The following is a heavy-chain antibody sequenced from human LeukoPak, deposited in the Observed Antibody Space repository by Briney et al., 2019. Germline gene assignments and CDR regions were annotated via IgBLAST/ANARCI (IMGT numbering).Heavy chain of an antibody. CDR2: IHTSGNT. CDR1: GVSISTNY. J-gene: IGHJ6*03. CDR3: ARRSSANAGVRGGYYYYYLDV. V-gene: IGHV4-4*08. D-gene: IGHD3-3*01. Sequence: SEALSLTCTVAGVSISTNYWSWIRQPPGKRLEWIGYIHTSGNTKYNPSLTSRVSISLDTSKNQVSLNLTSVTAADTAVYYCARRSSANAGVRGGYYYYYLDVWGKGNTVTVS.